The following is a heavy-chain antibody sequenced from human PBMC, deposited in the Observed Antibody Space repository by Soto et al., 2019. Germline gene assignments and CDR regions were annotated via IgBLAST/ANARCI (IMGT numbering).Heavy chain of an antibody. V-gene: IGHV5-51*01. CDR3: AREGQLWNYYYYYGMDV. D-gene: IGHD5-18*01. J-gene: IGHJ6*02. Sequence: GESLKISCKGSGYGFTSYWIGWVRQMPGKGLEWMGIIYPGDSDTRYSPSFQGQVTISADKSISTAYLQWSSLKASDTAMYYCAREGQLWNYYYYYGMDVWGQGTTVTVSS. CDR2: IYPGDSDT. CDR1: GYGFTSYW.